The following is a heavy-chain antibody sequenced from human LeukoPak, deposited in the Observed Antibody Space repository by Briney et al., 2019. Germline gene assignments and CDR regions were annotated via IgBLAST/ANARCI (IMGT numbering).Heavy chain of an antibody. V-gene: IGHV3-30-3*01. CDR2: ISYDGSNK. CDR3: ARVNYYDSCAKDY. J-gene: IGHJ4*02. D-gene: IGHD3-22*01. Sequence: GGSLRLSCAASGFTFSSYATHWVRQAPGKGLEWVAVISYDGSNKYYADSVKGRFTISRDNSKTTLYLQMNSLRAEDTAVYYCARVNYYDSCAKDYWGQGTLVTVSS. CDR1: GFTFSSYA.